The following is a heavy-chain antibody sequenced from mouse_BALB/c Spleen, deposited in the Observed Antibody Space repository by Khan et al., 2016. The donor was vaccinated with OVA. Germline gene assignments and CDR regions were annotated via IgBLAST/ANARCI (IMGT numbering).Heavy chain of an antibody. D-gene: IGHD2-2*01. CDR2: IYPGRGNT. CDR3: ARSGAGSFLY. CDR1: GFNIKDYY. J-gene: IGHJ3*01. Sequence: QVQLQQSGAELVRPGALVKLSCKASGFNIKDYYMHWVKQRTGQGLAWIGEIYPGRGNTYYNEKFKGKATLTADKSSSTAYMQFSSLTSEDSAVYFWARSGAGSFLYWGQGTLVTVSA. V-gene: IGHV1-77*01.